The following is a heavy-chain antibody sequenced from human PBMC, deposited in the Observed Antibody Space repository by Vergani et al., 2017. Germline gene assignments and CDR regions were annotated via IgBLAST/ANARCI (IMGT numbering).Heavy chain of an antibody. V-gene: IGHV4-31*03. CDR1: GGSISSGGYY. CDR2: IYYSGRT. Sequence: QVQLQESGPGLVKPSQTLSLTCTVSGGSISSGGYYWSWIRQHPGKGLEWIGYIYYSGRTYYNPSLKSRVTISVDTSKNQFSLKLSSGTAADTAVYYCAREYSRYYFDYWGQGTLVTVSS. D-gene: IGHD6-13*01. J-gene: IGHJ4*02. CDR3: AREYSRYYFDY.